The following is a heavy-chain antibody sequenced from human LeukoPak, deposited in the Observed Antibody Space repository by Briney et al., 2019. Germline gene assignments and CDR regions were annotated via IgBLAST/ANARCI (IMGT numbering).Heavy chain of an antibody. CDR2: MNPNSGDR. V-gene: IGHV1-8*01. D-gene: IGHD2-15*01. CDR3: ARGPRYCSGGSCYSGTLRG. CDR1: GYTFTSYD. J-gene: IGHJ4*02. Sequence: GASVKVSCKASGYTFTSYDINWVRQAPGQGLEWMGWMNPNSGDRGYAQKFQSRVTMTRNTSINTAYMELSSLRSEDTAVYYCARGPRYCSGGSCYSGTLRGWGQGTLVTVSS.